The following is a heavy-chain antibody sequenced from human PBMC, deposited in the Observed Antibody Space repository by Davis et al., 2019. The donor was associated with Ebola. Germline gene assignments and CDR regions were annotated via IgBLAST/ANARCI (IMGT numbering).Heavy chain of an antibody. CDR3: ARDYYDSNGYLYYFDH. CDR1: GFAFRSYVM. Sequence: GSLRLSCAASGFAFRSYVMSWVRQFPGKGLEWVGAIYHSGSTNYNPSLKSRVTISLDKSKNQFSLKLTSVTAADTAVYYCARDYYDSNGYLYYFDHWGQGTLVTVSS. D-gene: IGHD3-22*01. CDR2: IYHSGST. J-gene: IGHJ4*02. V-gene: IGHV4-4*02.